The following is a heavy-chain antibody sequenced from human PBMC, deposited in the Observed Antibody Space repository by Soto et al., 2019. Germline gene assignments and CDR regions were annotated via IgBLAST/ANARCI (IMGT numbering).Heavy chain of an antibody. Sequence: EVQLLESGGGLVQPGGSLRLSCAASGFTFSSYAMSWVRQAPGKGLEWVSAISGSGGSTYYADSVKGRFTISRDNSKNTLYLQMNSLRAEDTAVYYCAKERPVLDVPFDAFDIWGQGTMVTVSS. CDR1: GFTFSSYA. CDR2: ISGSGGST. V-gene: IGHV3-23*01. CDR3: AKERPVLDVPFDAFDI. J-gene: IGHJ3*02. D-gene: IGHD3-3*02.